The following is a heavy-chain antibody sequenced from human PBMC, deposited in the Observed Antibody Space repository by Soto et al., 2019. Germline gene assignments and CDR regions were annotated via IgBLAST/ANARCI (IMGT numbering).Heavy chain of an antibody. CDR2: FGGDENYT. J-gene: IGHJ3*02. CDR1: GFSVKRYW. D-gene: IGHD1-26*01. Sequence: GGSLRLSCGASGFSVKRYWIHWVRQAPGKGLVWLSRFGGDENYTDYADSVRGRFTISRDIAKNTIYLQMNSLRAEDTAVYYCAKGGVGSTSNAFDIWGQGTMVTVSS. V-gene: IGHV3-74*01. CDR3: AKGGVGSTSNAFDI.